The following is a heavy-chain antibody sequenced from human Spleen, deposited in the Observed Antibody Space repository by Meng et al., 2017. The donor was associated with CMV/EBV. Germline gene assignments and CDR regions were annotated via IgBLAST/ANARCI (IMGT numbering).Heavy chain of an antibody. CDR1: GFHFSSHG. Sequence: GESLKISCAASGFHFSSHGMHWVRQAPGKGLEWVAFIRYDGSNKYYADSVKGRFTISRENSKNTLYLQMNSLRAEDTAVYYWAKDKISSYCSSTSCSHDDWFDPWGQGTLVTVSS. J-gene: IGHJ5*02. CDR2: IRYDGSNK. V-gene: IGHV3-30*02. CDR3: AKDKISSYCSSTSCSHDDWFDP. D-gene: IGHD2-2*01.